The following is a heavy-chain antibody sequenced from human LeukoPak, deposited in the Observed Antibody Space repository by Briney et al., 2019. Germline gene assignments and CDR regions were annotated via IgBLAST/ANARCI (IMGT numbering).Heavy chain of an antibody. V-gene: IGHV1-69*05. D-gene: IGHD6-19*01. CDR2: IIPIFGTA. Sequence: SVKVSCKVSGYTLTELSMHWVRQAPGQGLEWMGGIIPIFGTANYAQKFQGRVTITTDESTSTAYMELSSLRSEDTAVYYCARSIAVAGTPPDYWGQGTLVTVSS. J-gene: IGHJ4*02. CDR1: GYTLTELS. CDR3: ARSIAVAGTPPDY.